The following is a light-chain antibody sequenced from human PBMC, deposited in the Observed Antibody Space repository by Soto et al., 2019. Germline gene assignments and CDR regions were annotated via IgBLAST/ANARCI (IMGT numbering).Light chain of an antibody. CDR3: QQYQNLWT. CDR2: AAS. V-gene: IGKV1-39*01. J-gene: IGKJ1*01. Sequence: DIQMTQSPSSLSASVGDRVTITCRASQSISSYLNWYQQKPGKAPKLLIYAASSLQSGVPSRFSGSGSGTDFTLTISSLQSEDFALYYCQQYQNLWTFGQGTKVDI. CDR1: QSISSY.